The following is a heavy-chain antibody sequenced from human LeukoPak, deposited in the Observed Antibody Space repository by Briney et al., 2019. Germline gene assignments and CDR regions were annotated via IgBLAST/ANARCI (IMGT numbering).Heavy chain of an antibody. Sequence: ASVKVSCKASGYTFTGYYMHWVRQAPGQGLEWMGWINPNSGNTGYAQKFQGRVTITRNTSISTAYMELSSLRSEDTAVYYCARGRNRITIFGVVSTYYFDYWGQGTLVTVSS. CDR1: GYTFTGYY. V-gene: IGHV1-8*03. CDR3: ARGRNRITIFGVVSTYYFDY. D-gene: IGHD3-3*01. CDR2: INPNSGNT. J-gene: IGHJ4*02.